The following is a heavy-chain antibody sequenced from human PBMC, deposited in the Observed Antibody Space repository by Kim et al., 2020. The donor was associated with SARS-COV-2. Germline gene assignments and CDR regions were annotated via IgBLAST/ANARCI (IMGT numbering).Heavy chain of an antibody. CDR3: ARRAMVRGVIAGDAFDI. Sequence: GESLKISCKGSGYSFISYWISWVRQMPGKGLEWMGRIDPSDSYTNYSPSFQGHVTISADKSISTAYLQWSSLKASDTAMYYCARRAMVRGVIAGDAFDIWGQGTMFTVSS. CDR1: GYSFISYW. J-gene: IGHJ3*02. CDR2: IDPSDSYT. D-gene: IGHD3-10*01. V-gene: IGHV5-10-1*01.